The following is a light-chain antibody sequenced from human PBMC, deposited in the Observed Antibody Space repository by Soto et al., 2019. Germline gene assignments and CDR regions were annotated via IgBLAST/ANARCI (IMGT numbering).Light chain of an antibody. J-gene: IGKJ5*01. CDR1: QSVSGN. V-gene: IGKV3-15*01. CDR3: QQYNIWPPIT. CDR2: GAS. Sequence: EIVMTQSPATLSVSPGERATLCCRASQSVSGNLAWYQQKPGQAPRLLIYGASTRATGIPARFSGSGSGTEFTLTISSLQSEDFAVYYCQQYNIWPPITFGQGTRLEIK.